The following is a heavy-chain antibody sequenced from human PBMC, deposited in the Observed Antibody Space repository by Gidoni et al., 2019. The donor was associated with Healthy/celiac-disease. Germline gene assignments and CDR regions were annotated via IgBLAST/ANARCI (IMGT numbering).Heavy chain of an antibody. CDR1: AFTFSSYG. V-gene: IGHV3-33*01. Sequence: QVQLVESGGGVVQPARSLRLSCAASAFTFSSYGMHAVRRAPGKGLEWVAVIWYDGSNKYYADSVKGRFTISRDNSKNTLYLQMNSLRVEDTAVYYCARDNTYYYDSSGYYYDGAYYFDYWGQGTLVTVSS. CDR3: ARDNTYYYDSSGYYYDGAYYFDY. D-gene: IGHD3-22*01. J-gene: IGHJ4*02. CDR2: IWYDGSNK.